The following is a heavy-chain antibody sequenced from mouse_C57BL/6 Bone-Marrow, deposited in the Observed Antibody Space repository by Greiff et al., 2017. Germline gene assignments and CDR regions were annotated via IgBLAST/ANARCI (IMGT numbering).Heavy chain of an antibody. Sequence: EVQLQQSGPELVKPGASVKISCKASGYSFTGYYMNWVKQSPEKSLEWIGEINPSTGGTTYNQKFKAKAKLTVDKSSSTAYMQLKSLTSEDSAVYYCARSRYYGSSYKDYYAMDYWGQGTSVTVSS. J-gene: IGHJ4*01. CDR2: INPSTGGT. V-gene: IGHV1-42*01. CDR1: GYSFTGYY. CDR3: ARSRYYGSSYKDYYAMDY. D-gene: IGHD1-1*01.